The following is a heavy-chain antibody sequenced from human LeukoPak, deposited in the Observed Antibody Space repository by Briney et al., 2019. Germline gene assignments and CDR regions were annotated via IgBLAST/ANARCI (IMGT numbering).Heavy chain of an antibody. D-gene: IGHD3-22*01. CDR2: IYYSGST. V-gene: IGHV4-59*12. Sequence: SETLSLTCTVSGGSISSYYWSWIRQPPGKGLEWIGYIYYSGSTNYNPSLKSRVTISVDTSKNQFSLKLSSVTAADTAVYYCARGQNRITMIVVAHNWFDPWGQGTLVTVSS. CDR1: GGSISSYY. J-gene: IGHJ5*02. CDR3: ARGQNRITMIVVAHNWFDP.